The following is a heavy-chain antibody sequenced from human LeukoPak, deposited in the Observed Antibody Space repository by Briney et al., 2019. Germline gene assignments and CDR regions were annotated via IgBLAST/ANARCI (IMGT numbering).Heavy chain of an antibody. CDR1: GGSISSSNW. Sequence: SETLSLTCAVSGGSISSSNWWSWVRQPPGKGLEWIGEIYHSGSTNYNPSLKSRVTISVDKSKNQFSLKLSSVTAADTAVYYCARDRYYYDSSGKFDYWGQGTLVTVSS. J-gene: IGHJ4*02. V-gene: IGHV4-4*02. CDR3: ARDRYYYDSSGKFDY. D-gene: IGHD3-22*01. CDR2: IYHSGST.